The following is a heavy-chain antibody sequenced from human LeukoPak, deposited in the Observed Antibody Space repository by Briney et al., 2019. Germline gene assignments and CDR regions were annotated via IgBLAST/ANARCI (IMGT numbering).Heavy chain of an antibody. CDR1: GYTLTELS. J-gene: IGHJ4*02. CDR2: FDPEDGET. D-gene: IGHD3-16*02. CDR3: ATVSLTFGGVIVHYFDY. V-gene: IGHV1-24*01. Sequence: ASVKVSYKVSGYTLTELSMHWVRQAPGKGLEWMGGFDPEDGETIYAQKFQGRVTMTEDTSTDTAYMELSSLRSEDTAVYYCATVSLTFGGVIVHYFDYWGQGTLVTVSS.